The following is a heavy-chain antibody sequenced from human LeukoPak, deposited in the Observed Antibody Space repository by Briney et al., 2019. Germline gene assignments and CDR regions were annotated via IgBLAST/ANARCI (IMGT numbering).Heavy chain of an antibody. D-gene: IGHD3-10*01. Sequence: LAGGSLRLSCAASGFTFSSYDMHWVRQATGKGLEWVSAIGTAGDTYYPSSVKGRFTISRENAKNSLYLQMNSLRAGDTAVYYCVKGGGSGSRHPGSSNYYYYGMDVWGQGTTVTVAS. V-gene: IGHV3-13*01. CDR1: GFTFSSYD. J-gene: IGHJ6*02. CDR3: VKGGGSGSRHPGSSNYYYYGMDV. CDR2: IGTAGDT.